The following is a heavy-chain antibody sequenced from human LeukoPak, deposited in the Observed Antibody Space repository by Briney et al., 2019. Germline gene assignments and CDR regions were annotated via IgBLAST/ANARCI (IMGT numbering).Heavy chain of an antibody. CDR2: VHLDGRT. D-gene: IGHD3-3*01. CDR1: GGSVISTNW. Sequence: SETLSLTCGVSGGSVISTNWWTWVRQPPGKGLEWIGEVHLDGRTNYNPSLESRLTMSVDVSENQVSLKLTSVTAADTAVYYCAREGGFYRPLDYSGQGTLVTVSS. CDR3: AREGGFYRPLDY. V-gene: IGHV4-4*02. J-gene: IGHJ4*02.